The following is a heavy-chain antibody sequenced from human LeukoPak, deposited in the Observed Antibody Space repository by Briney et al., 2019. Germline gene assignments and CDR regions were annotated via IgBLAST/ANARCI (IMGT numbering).Heavy chain of an antibody. D-gene: IGHD6-13*01. CDR2: INHSGST. CDR1: GGSFSGYY. J-gene: IGHJ5*02. CDR3: ARGYSSSWDGWFDP. V-gene: IGHV4-34*01. Sequence: MSPETLSLTCAVYGGSFSGYYWSWIRQPPGKGLEWIGEINHSGSTNYNPSLKSRVTISVDKSKNQFSLKLSSVTAADTAVYYCARGYSSSWDGWFDPWGQGTLVTVSS.